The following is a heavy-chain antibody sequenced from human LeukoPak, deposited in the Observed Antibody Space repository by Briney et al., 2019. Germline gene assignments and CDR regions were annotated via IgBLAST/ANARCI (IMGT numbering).Heavy chain of an antibody. J-gene: IGHJ3*02. CDR3: ARERRDDVFDI. CDR2: IYYSGST. Sequence: SETLSLTCSVSGGSISSGDYYWSRIRQPPGKGLEWIGYIYYSGSTYYNPSLKSRVTISEDTSKDQFSLKLSSVTAADTAVYYCARERRDDVFDIWGQGTMVTVSS. V-gene: IGHV4-30-4*01. CDR1: GGSISSGDYY.